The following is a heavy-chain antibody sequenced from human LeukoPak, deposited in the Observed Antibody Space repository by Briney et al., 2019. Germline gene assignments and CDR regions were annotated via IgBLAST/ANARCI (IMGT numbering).Heavy chain of an antibody. Sequence: SETLSLTCTVPGGSISSYYWIWIRQPPGKGLEWLGYIYYSGSTNYNPSLKSRVTISVDTSKNQFSLKLSSVTAADTAVYYCARGTYYYDSSGYSLFDYWGQGTLVTVSS. CDR2: IYYSGST. V-gene: IGHV4-59*01. J-gene: IGHJ4*02. CDR3: ARGTYYYDSSGYSLFDY. CDR1: GGSISSYY. D-gene: IGHD3-22*01.